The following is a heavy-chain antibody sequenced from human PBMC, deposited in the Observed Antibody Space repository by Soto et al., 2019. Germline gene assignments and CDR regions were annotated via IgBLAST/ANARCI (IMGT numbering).Heavy chain of an antibody. CDR2: INHSGST. V-gene: IGHV4-34*01. Sequence: QVQLQQWGAGLLKPSETLSLTCAVYGGSFSGYYWSWIRQPPGKGLEWIGEINHSGSTNYNPSLKSRVTISVDTSKNQFSLKLSSVTAADTAVYYCARRNSDILSGYFIYFDYWGQGTLVTVSS. CDR1: GGSFSGYY. J-gene: IGHJ4*02. D-gene: IGHD3-9*01. CDR3: ARRNSDILSGYFIYFDY.